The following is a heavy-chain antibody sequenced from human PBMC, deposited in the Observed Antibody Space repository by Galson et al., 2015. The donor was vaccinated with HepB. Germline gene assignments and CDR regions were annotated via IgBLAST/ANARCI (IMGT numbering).Heavy chain of an antibody. J-gene: IGHJ6*02. V-gene: IGHV3-48*03. CDR1: GFTFSRYE. CDR2: ISSSGSLR. CDR3: ARSRGIQLWEDGLDV. D-gene: IGHD5-18*01. Sequence: SLRLSCAASGFTFSRYEMNWVRQAPGKGLEWFSYISSSGSLRYYADSVKGRFTISRDNAKNSLYLQMNSLRAEDTAVYYCARSRGIQLWEDGLDVWGQGTTVTVSS.